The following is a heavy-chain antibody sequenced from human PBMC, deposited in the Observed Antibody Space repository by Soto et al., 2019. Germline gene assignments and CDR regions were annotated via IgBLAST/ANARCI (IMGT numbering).Heavy chain of an antibody. CDR1: GSRFSNYV. Sequence: QVQLVQSGAAVKTPGSSLKVSCTVSGSRFSNYVISWVRQAPGHGLEWLGRIIPIFNSTQYAQKFQGRVTITADKSTNTASLELSSLRSDDTAVYYCAREGRGKKAGYNGLVSLGYWGQGTLVTVSS. CDR3: AREGRGKKAGYNGLVSLGY. J-gene: IGHJ4*02. D-gene: IGHD2-2*02. V-gene: IGHV1-69*06. CDR2: IIPIFNST.